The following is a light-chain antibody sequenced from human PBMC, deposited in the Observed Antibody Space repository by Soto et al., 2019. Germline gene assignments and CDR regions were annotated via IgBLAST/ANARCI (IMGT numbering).Light chain of an antibody. V-gene: IGKV3-11*01. CDR2: LTS. CDR3: HQRQSWPRT. CDR1: QALNTR. Sequence: EIVLTQSPATLSAFPGDRVTLSCRASQALNTRLAWYQHKPGQAPRLLIYLTSNRAAGVPSRFSAWGSETAFTLTISDVQHEDFAVYYCHQRQSWPRTFGQGTKVDIK. J-gene: IGKJ1*01.